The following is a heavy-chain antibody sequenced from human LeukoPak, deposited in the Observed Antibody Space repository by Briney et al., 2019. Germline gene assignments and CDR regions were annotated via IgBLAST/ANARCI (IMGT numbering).Heavy chain of an antibody. CDR3: ARVGHYDFNWFDP. D-gene: IGHD2/OR15-2a*01. J-gene: IGHJ5*02. CDR1: GYTFTGYY. Sequence: ASVKVSCMASGYTFTGYYMHWVRQTPGQGLEWMGRINPNSGGTKYAQKFQGRVTMTRDTPISTAYMELTRLRSDDTAIYYCARVGHYDFNWFDPWGQGTLVTVSA. V-gene: IGHV1-2*06. CDR2: INPNSGGT.